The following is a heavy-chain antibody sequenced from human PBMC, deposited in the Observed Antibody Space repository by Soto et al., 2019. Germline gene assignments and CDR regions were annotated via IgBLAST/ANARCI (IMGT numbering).Heavy chain of an antibody. CDR3: AKVHLPRPYYYDSSGYLGRHAFDI. V-gene: IGHV3-23*01. CDR1: GFTFSSYA. D-gene: IGHD3-22*01. J-gene: IGHJ3*02. Sequence: PGGSLRLSCAASGFTFSSYAMSWVRQAPEKGLEWVSAISGSGGSPYYADSVKGRFTISRDNSKNTLYLQMNSLRAEDTAVYYCAKVHLPRPYYYDSSGYLGRHAFDIWGQGTMVTVSS. CDR2: ISGSGGSP.